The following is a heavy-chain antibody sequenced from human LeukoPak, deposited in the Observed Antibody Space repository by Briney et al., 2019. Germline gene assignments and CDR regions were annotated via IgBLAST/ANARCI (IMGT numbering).Heavy chain of an antibody. Sequence: SETLSLTRAVYGGSFSGYYWSWIRQPPGKGLEWIGEVNHSGSTNYNPSLKSRVTISVDTSKNQFSLKLSSVTAADTAVYYCARGTSYYYYDSSGYYYVAGRSDAFDIWGQGTMVTVSS. CDR1: GGSFSGYY. J-gene: IGHJ3*02. CDR2: VNHSGST. V-gene: IGHV4-34*01. D-gene: IGHD3-22*01. CDR3: ARGTSYYYYDSSGYYYVAGRSDAFDI.